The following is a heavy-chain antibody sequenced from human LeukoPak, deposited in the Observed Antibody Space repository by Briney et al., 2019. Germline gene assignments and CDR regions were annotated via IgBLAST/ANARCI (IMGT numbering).Heavy chain of an antibody. Sequence: GGSLRLSCAASGFTFSSYAMSWVRQAPGKGLEWVSAISGSGGSTYYADSVKGRFTISRDNSKNTLYLQMNSLRAEDTAVYYCAREIVVVVAATRYYYYGMDVWGQGTTVTASS. CDR3: AREIVVVVAATRYYYYGMDV. J-gene: IGHJ6*02. V-gene: IGHV3-23*01. D-gene: IGHD2-15*01. CDR2: ISGSGGST. CDR1: GFTFSSYA.